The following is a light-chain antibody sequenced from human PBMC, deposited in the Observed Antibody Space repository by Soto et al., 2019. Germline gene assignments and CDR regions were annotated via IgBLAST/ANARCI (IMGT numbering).Light chain of an antibody. J-gene: IGLJ1*01. CDR2: DVN. CDR3: NSYTNTNTLPV. V-gene: IGLV2-14*03. Sequence: QSALTQPASVSGSPGQSITISCAGTSSDVGGYNYVSWYQQHPGKVPRLIISDVNKRPSGVSDRFSGSKSGNTASLTISGLQAEDEADYYCNSYTNTNTLPVFGTGTKVTVL. CDR1: SSDVGGYNY.